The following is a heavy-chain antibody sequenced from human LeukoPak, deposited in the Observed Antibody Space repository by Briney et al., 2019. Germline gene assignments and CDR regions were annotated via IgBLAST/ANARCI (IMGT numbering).Heavy chain of an antibody. D-gene: IGHD1-26*01. V-gene: IGHV4-34*01. J-gene: IGHJ4*02. CDR1: GGSISSYY. Sequence: SETLSLTCTVSGGSISSYYWSWIRQPPGKGLEWIGEINHSGSTNYNPSLKSRVTISVDTSKNQFSLKLSSVTAADTAVYYCARGGSYWPFDYWGQGTLVTVSS. CDR2: INHSGST. CDR3: ARGGSYWPFDY.